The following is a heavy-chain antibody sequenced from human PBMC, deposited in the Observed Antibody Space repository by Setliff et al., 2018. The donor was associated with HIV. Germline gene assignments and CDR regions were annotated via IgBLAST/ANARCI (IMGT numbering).Heavy chain of an antibody. D-gene: IGHD7-27*01. CDR1: GFTFSSYS. V-gene: IGHV3-21*01. CDR2: ISSSGSYI. CDR3: ATNFSTFDY. J-gene: IGHJ4*02. Sequence: GGSLRLSCAASGFTFSSYSMNWVRQAPGKGLEWVSCISSSGSYIFYADSLQGRFTISRDNVGNSVFLQMNNLRLDDTAIYYCATNFSTFDYWGQGVLVTVSS.